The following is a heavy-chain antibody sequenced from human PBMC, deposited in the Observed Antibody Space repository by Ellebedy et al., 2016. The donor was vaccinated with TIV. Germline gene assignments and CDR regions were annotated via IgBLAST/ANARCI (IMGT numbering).Heavy chain of an antibody. Sequence: MPSETLSLTCAVYGGSFSGYYWSWIRQPPGKGLEWIGEINHSGSTNYNPSLKSRVTISVDMSKNQFSLRLSSVTAADTAVYYCAGDYGAYFDYWGQGTLVTVSS. CDR1: GGSFSGYY. J-gene: IGHJ4*02. CDR2: INHSGST. CDR3: AGDYGAYFDY. V-gene: IGHV4-34*01. D-gene: IGHD4-17*01.